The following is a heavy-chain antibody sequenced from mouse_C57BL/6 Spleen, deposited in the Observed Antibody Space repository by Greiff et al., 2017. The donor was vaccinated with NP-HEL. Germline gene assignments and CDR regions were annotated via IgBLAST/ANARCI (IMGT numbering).Heavy chain of an antibody. J-gene: IGHJ4*01. V-gene: IGHV5-17*01. CDR2: ISSGSSTI. CDR1: GFTFSDYG. D-gene: IGHD2-1*01. Sequence: EVKLVESGGGLVKPGGSLKLSCAASGFTFSDYGMHWVRQAPEKGLEWVAYISSGSSTIYYADTVKGRFTISRDNAKNTLFLQMTSLRSEDTATYYCARQGNYPAMDYWGQGTSVTVSS. CDR3: ARQGNYPAMDY.